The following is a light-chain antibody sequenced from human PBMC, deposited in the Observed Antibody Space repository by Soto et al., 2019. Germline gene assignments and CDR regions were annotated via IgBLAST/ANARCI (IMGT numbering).Light chain of an antibody. J-gene: IGKJ1*01. CDR1: QSVLYSSNNKNY. CDR3: QHYNSYSEA. CDR2: WAS. Sequence: DIVLTQSPDSLALSLGERATINCKSSQSVLYSSNNKNYLAWYQLKSGQPPKLLFYWASTRESGVPDRFSASGSGTDFTLTISSLQPDDFATYYCQHYNSYSEAFGQGTKVELK. V-gene: IGKV4-1*01.